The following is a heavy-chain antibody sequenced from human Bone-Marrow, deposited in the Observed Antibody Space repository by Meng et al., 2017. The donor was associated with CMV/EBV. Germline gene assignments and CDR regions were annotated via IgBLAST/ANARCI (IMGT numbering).Heavy chain of an antibody. D-gene: IGHD2-15*01. V-gene: IGHV3-30*02. J-gene: IGHJ6*02. CDR1: GFTFSSYG. CDR2: IRYDGSNK. Sequence: GESLKISCAASGFTFSSYGMHWVRQAPGKGLEWVAFIRYDGSNKYYADSVKGRFTISRDNSKNTLYLQMNSLRAEDTAVYYCAKDRRPGRIVVVVAATCYYYYGMDVWGQGTTVTVSS. CDR3: AKDRRPGRIVVVVAATCYYYYGMDV.